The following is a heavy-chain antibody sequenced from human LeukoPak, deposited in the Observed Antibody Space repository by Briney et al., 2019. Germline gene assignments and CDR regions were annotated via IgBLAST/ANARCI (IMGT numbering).Heavy chain of an antibody. D-gene: IGHD1/OR15-1a*01. V-gene: IGHV3-7*01. J-gene: IGHJ4*02. CDR3: AREWGVLEQYFDY. CDR2: INQDGTEK. CDR1: GFTVSSNY. Sequence: GSLRLSCAASGFTVSSNYMSWVRQAPGKGLEWVANINQDGTEKYYVDSVKGRFTISRDNSKNTLYLQMNSLRAEDTAVYYCAREWGVLEQYFDYWGQGTLVTVSS.